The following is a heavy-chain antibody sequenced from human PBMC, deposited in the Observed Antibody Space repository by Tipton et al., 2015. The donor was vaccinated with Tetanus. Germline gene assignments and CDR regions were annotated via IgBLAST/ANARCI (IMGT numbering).Heavy chain of an antibody. V-gene: IGHV4-4*02. CDR2: IYHSGST. D-gene: IGHD1-26*01. CDR1: GGSISSSNW. CDR3: ARVFVGVYAFDI. Sequence: TLSLTCAVSGGSISSSNWWSWVRQPPGKGLEWIGEIYHSGSTNYNPSLKSRVTISVDKSKNQFSLKLSSVPAADTAVYYCARVFVGVYAFDIWGQGTMVTVSS. J-gene: IGHJ3*02.